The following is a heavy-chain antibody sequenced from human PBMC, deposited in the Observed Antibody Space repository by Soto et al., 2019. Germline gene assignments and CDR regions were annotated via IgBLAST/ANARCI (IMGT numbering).Heavy chain of an antibody. J-gene: IGHJ4*02. D-gene: IGHD6-19*01. CDR3: ATVRFLGYSSGWHDNFDY. CDR1: GYTLTELS. V-gene: IGHV1-24*01. Sequence: GASVKVSCKVSGYTLTELSMHWVRQAPGKGLEWMGGFDPEDGETIYAQKFQGRVTMTEDTSTDTAYMELSSLRSEDTAVYYCATVRFLGYSSGWHDNFDYWGQGTLVT. CDR2: FDPEDGET.